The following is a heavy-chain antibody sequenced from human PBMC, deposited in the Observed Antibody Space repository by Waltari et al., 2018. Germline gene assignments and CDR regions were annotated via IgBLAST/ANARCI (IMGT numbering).Heavy chain of an antibody. D-gene: IGHD3-16*01. Sequence: QLQLQESGPGLVKPSETLSLTCTVSGGSISSSSYYWGWIRQPPGKGLEWIGSIYYSGRTYYNPSLKSRVTISVDTSKNQFSLKLSSVTAADTAVYYCARPFRHDDAFDIWGQGTMVTVSS. CDR1: GGSISSSSYY. CDR2: IYYSGRT. CDR3: ARPFRHDDAFDI. J-gene: IGHJ3*02. V-gene: IGHV4-39*01.